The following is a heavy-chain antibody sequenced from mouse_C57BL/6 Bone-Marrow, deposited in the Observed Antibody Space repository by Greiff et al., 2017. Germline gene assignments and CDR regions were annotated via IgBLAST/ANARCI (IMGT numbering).Heavy chain of an antibody. V-gene: IGHV1-55*01. CDR2: IYPTSGRT. D-gene: IGHD3-3*01. Sequence: QVQLQQPGAELVKPGASVKMSCKASGYTFTSYWITWVKQRPGQGLEWIGDIYPTSGRTNYNEKFKGKAILTVDTSSTSAYMKLSSLTSEDSAVFDCARAGPRGRSFDYWGQGNTLTVSS. CDR3: ARAGPRGRSFDY. J-gene: IGHJ2*01. CDR1: GYTFTSYW.